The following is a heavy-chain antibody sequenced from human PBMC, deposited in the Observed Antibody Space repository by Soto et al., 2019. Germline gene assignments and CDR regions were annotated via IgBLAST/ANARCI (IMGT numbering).Heavy chain of an antibody. V-gene: IGHV1-18*01. CDR2: LSAYNGNT. CDR1: GYTFTSYG. J-gene: IGHJ6*02. CDR3: ARDVTMVRGVIVYGMDV. Sequence: QVQLVQSGAEVKKPGASVKVSCKASGYTFTSYGISWVRQAPGQGLEWMGWLSAYNGNTNYAQKLQGRVTMTTDPSTSTAYMELRSLRSDVSAVYYCARDVTMVRGVIVYGMDVWGRGTTVTVSS. D-gene: IGHD3-10*01.